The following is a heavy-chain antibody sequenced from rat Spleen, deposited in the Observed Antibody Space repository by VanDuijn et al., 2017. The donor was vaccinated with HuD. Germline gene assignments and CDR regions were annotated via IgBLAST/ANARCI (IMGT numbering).Heavy chain of an antibody. CDR1: GFTFSNYD. V-gene: IGHV5-25*01. CDR3: ARESLGIYVFYGLFSWFDY. J-gene: IGHJ3*01. CDR2: ISTSGGST. Sequence: EVQLVESGGGLVQPGRSLKLSCAASGFTFSNYDMAWVRQAPTKGLEWVASISTSGGSTYYRDSVKGRFTVSRDNAKSTLYLHMDSLRSEDTATYYCARESLGIYVFYGLFSWFDYWGQGTLVTVSS. D-gene: IGHD1-6*01.